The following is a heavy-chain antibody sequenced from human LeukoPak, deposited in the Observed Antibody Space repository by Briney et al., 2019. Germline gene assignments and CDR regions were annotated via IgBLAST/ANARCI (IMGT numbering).Heavy chain of an antibody. D-gene: IGHD6-25*01. CDR1: GFTFSNYW. CDR3: ARERREAAGFDP. V-gene: IGHV3-7*04. J-gene: IGHJ5*02. Sequence: PGGPLRLSCAASGFTFSNYWMTWVRQAPGKGLEWMANIKQGASEKYYVDSVKARFTISRDAAKNALSLQMNSLRAGDTAVYYCARERREAAGFDPWGEGTLASVSS. CDR2: IKQGASEK.